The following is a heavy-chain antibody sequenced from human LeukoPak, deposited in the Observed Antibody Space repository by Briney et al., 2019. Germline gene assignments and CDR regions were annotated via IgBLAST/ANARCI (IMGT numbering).Heavy chain of an antibody. V-gene: IGHV3-48*03. Sequence: GGSLRLSCAASGFTFSSYEMNWVRQAPGKGLEWISYICSGSTTYYADSVKGRFTISRDNAKNSLYLQMNSLRAEDTAVYYCARVEYYYDSSGIYYYYYMDVWGKGTTVTVSS. CDR2: ICSGSTT. CDR1: GFTFSSYE. CDR3: ARVEYYYDSSGIYYYYYMDV. D-gene: IGHD3-22*01. J-gene: IGHJ6*03.